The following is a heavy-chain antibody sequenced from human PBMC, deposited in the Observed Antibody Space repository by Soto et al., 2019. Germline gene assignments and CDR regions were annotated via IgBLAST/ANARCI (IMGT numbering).Heavy chain of an antibody. D-gene: IGHD3-22*01. CDR3: ARAYDSSGSHFDY. V-gene: IGHV4-38-2*01. Sequence: SETLSLACAVSGYSISIGYYCGWIRQPPGKGLEWIGSIFHSGSTYYKLSLKSRVTISVYTSKNQFSLKLSSVTAADTAVYYCARAYDSSGSHFDYWGQGTLVTVSS. CDR1: GYSISIGYY. J-gene: IGHJ4*02. CDR2: IFHSGST.